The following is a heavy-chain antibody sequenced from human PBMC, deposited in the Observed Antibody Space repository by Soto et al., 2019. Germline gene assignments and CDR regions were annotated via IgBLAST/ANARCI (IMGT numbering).Heavy chain of an antibody. CDR1: GYTFTSYY. Sequence: ASVKVSCKASGYTFTSYYMHWVRQAPGQGLEWMGWINPYNGNTNYAQKFQGRVTMTTDTSTSTAYMELRSLRSDDTAVYYCARVASIAVAGIDYWGQGTLVTVSS. CDR3: ARVASIAVAGIDY. D-gene: IGHD6-19*01. J-gene: IGHJ4*02. CDR2: INPYNGNT. V-gene: IGHV1-18*04.